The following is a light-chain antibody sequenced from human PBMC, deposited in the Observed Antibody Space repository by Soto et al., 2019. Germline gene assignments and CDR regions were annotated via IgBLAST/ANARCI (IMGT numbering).Light chain of an antibody. CDR1: GSNIGAGYD. CDR2: DNN. V-gene: IGLV1-51*01. CDR3: ATWDSSLSVGV. Sequence: QSVLTQPPSVSGAPGQRVTISCTGSGSNIGAGYDVHWYQQLPGTAPKLLIYDNNKRPSDIPDRFSGSQSGTSATLAITGLQTGDEADYYCATWDSSLSVGVFGGGTKLTVL. J-gene: IGLJ2*01.